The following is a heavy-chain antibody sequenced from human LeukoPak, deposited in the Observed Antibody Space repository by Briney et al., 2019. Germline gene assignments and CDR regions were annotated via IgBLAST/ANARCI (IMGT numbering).Heavy chain of an antibody. CDR2: INHSGST. Sequence: PSETLSLTCAVYGGSFSGYYWSWIRQPPGKGLEWIGEINHSGSTNYNPSLKSRVTISIDTSKNQFSLKLSSVTAADTAVYYCARGPGTWYYYWGLGTLVTVSS. CDR3: ARGPGTWYYY. J-gene: IGHJ4*02. V-gene: IGHV4-34*01. CDR1: GGSFSGYY. D-gene: IGHD6-13*01.